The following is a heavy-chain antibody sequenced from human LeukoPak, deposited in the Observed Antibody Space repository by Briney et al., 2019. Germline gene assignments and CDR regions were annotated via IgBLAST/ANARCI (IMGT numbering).Heavy chain of an antibody. J-gene: IGHJ4*02. CDR3: AREPDILTGYYMDY. V-gene: IGHV3-21*01. CDR1: GFTFSSYS. D-gene: IGHD3-9*01. Sequence: GGSLRLSCAASGFTFSSYSMNWVRQAPGKGLEWVSSISSSSSYIYYADSVKGRFTISRDNAKNSLYPQMNSLRAEDTAVYYCAREPDILTGYYMDYWGQGTLVTVSS. CDR2: ISSSSSYI.